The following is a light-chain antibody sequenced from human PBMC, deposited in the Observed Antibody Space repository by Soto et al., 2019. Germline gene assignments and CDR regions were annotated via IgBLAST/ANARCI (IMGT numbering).Light chain of an antibody. CDR3: AAWDDSLSGPLRV. J-gene: IGLJ1*01. Sequence: QSVLTQPPSASGTHGQRGTISCSGSSSNIGSNTVNWYQQLPGTAPKLLIYSNNQRSSGVPDRFSGSKSGTSASLAISGLQSEDEADYYCAAWDDSLSGPLRVFGTGTKVTV. CDR1: SSNIGSNT. CDR2: SNN. V-gene: IGLV1-44*01.